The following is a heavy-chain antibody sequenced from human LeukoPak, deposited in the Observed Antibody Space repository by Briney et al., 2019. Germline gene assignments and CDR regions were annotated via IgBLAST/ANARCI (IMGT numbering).Heavy chain of an antibody. V-gene: IGHV3-73*01. CDR1: GFTFTTYG. CDR2: IRSKANSYAT. J-gene: IGHJ6*03. Sequence: GGSLRLSCAASGFTFTTYGMHWVRQASGKGLEWVGRIRSKANSYATAYAASVKGRFTISRDDSKNTAYLQMNSLKTEDTAVYYCTLSYSSSSSTDYYYYMDVWGKGTTVTVSS. D-gene: IGHD6-6*01. CDR3: TLSYSSSSSTDYYYYMDV.